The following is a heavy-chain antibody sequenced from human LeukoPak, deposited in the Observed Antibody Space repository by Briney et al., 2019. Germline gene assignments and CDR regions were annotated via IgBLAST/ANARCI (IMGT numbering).Heavy chain of an antibody. CDR1: GFTFSSYA. J-gene: IGHJ4*02. CDR2: ISYDGSNK. V-gene: IGHV3-30-3*01. Sequence: PGGSLRFSCAASGFTFSSYAMHWVRQAPGKGLEWVAVISYDGSNKYYADSVKGRFTISRDNSKNTLYLQMNSLRAEDTAVYYCAREVVVGATWRPFDYWGQGTLVTVSS. D-gene: IGHD1-26*01. CDR3: AREVVVGATWRPFDY.